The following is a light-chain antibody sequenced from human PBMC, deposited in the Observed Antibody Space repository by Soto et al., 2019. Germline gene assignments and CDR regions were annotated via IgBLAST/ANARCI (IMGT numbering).Light chain of an antibody. V-gene: IGKV1-5*01. CDR2: DVS. Sequence: DIQMTQSPSTLAASVGDTVTMTCRSSCKWLAWYQKNPGKAPKLLIYDVSNLERGVPPMFSGSTSGAEATLTITGLQTDDLGTYYCQHSTDFTFGQGTKVEIK. CDR1: SSCKW. J-gene: IGKJ2*01. CDR3: QHSTDFT.